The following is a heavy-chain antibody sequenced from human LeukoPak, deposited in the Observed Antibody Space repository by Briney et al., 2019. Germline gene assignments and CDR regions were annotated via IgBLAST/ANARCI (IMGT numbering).Heavy chain of an antibody. V-gene: IGHV4-38-2*02. CDR2: INHSGST. CDR1: GYSISSGYY. Sequence: SETLSLTCTVSGYSISSGYYWGWIRQPPGKGLEWIGEINHSGSTNYNPSLKSRVTISVDTSKNQFSLKLSSVTAADTAVYYCARGVLQRSWFDPWGQGTLVTVSS. CDR3: ARGVLQRSWFDP. D-gene: IGHD5-24*01. J-gene: IGHJ5*02.